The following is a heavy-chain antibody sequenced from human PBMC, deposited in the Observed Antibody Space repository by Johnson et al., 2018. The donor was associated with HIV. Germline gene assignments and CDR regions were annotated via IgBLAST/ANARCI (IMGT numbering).Heavy chain of an antibody. CDR2: ISGEGGSQ. J-gene: IGHJ3*02. CDR3: ARGQVPANDAFHI. Sequence: VQRVESGGGVVQPGGSLRLSGEASGFTLSILGMHWVRQVPGKGLMWVSVISGEGGSQGYADSGQGGCTISRDNAKNTLYLQMNSLRVEDTAIYYCARGQVPANDAFHIWGQGTMVTVSS. V-gene: IGHV3-74*02. CDR1: GFTLSILG.